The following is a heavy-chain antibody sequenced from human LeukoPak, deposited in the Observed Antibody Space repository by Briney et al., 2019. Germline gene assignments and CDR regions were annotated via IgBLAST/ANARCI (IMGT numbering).Heavy chain of an antibody. J-gene: IGHJ4*02. CDR3: ARGQLELRSWYFDY. CDR2: ISYDGSNK. CDR1: GFTFSSYA. D-gene: IGHD1-7*01. Sequence: GGSLRLSCAASGFTFSSYAMHWVCQAPGKGLEWVAVISYDGSNKYYADSVKGRFTISRDNSKNTLYLQMNSLRAEDTAVYYCARGQLELRSWYFDYWGQGTLVTVSS. V-gene: IGHV3-30*01.